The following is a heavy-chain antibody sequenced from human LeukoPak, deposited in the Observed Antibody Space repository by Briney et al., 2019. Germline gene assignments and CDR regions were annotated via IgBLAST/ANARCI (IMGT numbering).Heavy chain of an antibody. Sequence: PGGSLRLSCAASGFTFNSYRMIWVPQAPGKGREWVSYISSSSSTIYYTDSVKGRFTISRDNAKNSLYLQMNRLRDEDTAVYYCARDSPTYDSWGQGTLVTVSS. D-gene: IGHD3-22*01. CDR1: GFTFNSYR. J-gene: IGHJ4*02. CDR2: ISSSSSTI. CDR3: ARDSPTYDS. V-gene: IGHV3-48*02.